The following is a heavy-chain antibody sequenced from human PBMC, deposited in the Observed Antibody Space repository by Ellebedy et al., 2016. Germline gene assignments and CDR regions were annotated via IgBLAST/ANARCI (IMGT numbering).Heavy chain of an antibody. J-gene: IGHJ5*02. V-gene: IGHV3-30-3*01. CDR1: GFTFSSYA. D-gene: IGHD1-14*01. CDR2: ISYDGSNK. Sequence: GGSLRLSCAASGFTFSSYAMHWVRQAPGKGLEWVAVISYDGSNKYYADSVKGRFTISRDNSKNTLYLQMNSLRAEDTAVYYCTRDRPHSWFDPWGQGTLVTVSS. CDR3: TRDRPHSWFDP.